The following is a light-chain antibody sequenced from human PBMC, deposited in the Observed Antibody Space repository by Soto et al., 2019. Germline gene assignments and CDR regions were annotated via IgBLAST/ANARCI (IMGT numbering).Light chain of an antibody. Sequence: QSVLTQPASVSGSPGQSITISCTGTSSDVGDYNYVSWYQQHPGKAPKLMIYDVSNRPSGVSNRFSGSKSGNTASLTISGLQADDEADYYRSSYTSSSTLVFGTGTKLTVL. V-gene: IGLV2-14*01. CDR3: SSYTSSSTLV. CDR1: SSDVGDYNY. CDR2: DVS. J-gene: IGLJ1*01.